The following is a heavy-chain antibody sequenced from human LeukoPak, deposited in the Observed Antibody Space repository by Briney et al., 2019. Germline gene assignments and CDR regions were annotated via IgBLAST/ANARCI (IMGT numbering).Heavy chain of an antibody. CDR3: ARRAGAYSHPYDY. V-gene: IGHV3-53*01. J-gene: IGHJ4*02. CDR1: EFSVGSNY. Sequence: GGSLRLSCAASEFSVGSNYMTWVRQAPGKGLEWVSAINGIGGSTYYADSVKGRFIISRDNSKNTVYLQMNSLRGEDTAVYYCARRAGAYSHPYDYWGQGTLVTVSS. CDR2: INGIGGST. D-gene: IGHD4/OR15-4a*01.